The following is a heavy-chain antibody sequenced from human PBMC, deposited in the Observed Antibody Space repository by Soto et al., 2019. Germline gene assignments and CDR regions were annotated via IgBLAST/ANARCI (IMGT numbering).Heavy chain of an antibody. J-gene: IGHJ4*02. D-gene: IGHD3-22*01. CDR2: ISSSSSYI. V-gene: IGHV3-21*01. Sequence: PGGSLRLSCAASGITFSSYSMNWVRQAPGKGLEWGTSISSSSSYIYYADSVKGRFTISRDNAKNSLYLQMNSLRAEDTAVYHCARTLYYYDTSGYRWGQGTLVTVSS. CDR3: ARTLYYYDTSGYR. CDR1: GITFSSYS.